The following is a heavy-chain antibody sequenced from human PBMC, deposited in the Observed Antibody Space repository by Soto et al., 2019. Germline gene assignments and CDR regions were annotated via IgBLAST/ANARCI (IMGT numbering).Heavy chain of an antibody. V-gene: IGHV3-23*01. D-gene: IGHD2-15*01. CDR1: GSTFSNIA. Sequence: PGGSLRLSCAASGSTFSNIAMIWVRQAPGKGLEWVSSIGGIGGSTHYADSVRGRFTISRDNSKNTLSLQMNSLTAEDTAVYFCAKRRGAGGHFDYWGQGALVTVSS. CDR3: AKRRGAGGHFDY. J-gene: IGHJ4*02. CDR2: IGGIGGST.